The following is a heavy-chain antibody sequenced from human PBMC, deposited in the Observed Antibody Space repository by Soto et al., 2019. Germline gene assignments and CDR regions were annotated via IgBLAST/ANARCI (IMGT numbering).Heavy chain of an antibody. V-gene: IGHV4-30-2*01. CDR3: ARASTTVTTLVY. Sequence: QLQLQESGSGLVKPSQTLSLTCAVSGGAISSGGYSLSWIRQPPGKGLECIGYIYHSGSTYYNPSLKCRVTISVDRSTNHFSLRLSSVTAAATAVYDCARASTTVTTLVYWGQGTLVTVSS. D-gene: IGHD4-17*01. CDR2: IYHSGST. J-gene: IGHJ4*02. CDR1: GGAISSGGYS.